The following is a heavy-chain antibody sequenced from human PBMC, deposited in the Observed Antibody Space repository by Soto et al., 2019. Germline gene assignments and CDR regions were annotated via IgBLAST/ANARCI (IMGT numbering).Heavy chain of an antibody. CDR1: GGSFSGYY. D-gene: IGHD3-10*01. CDR2: INHSGST. CDR3: ARPIRGGGMDV. Sequence: QVQLQQWGAGLLKPSETLSLTCAVYGGSFSGYYWSWIRQPPGKGLEWIGEINHSGSTNYNPSLNSXXTXSXXTSKNQFSLKLSSVTAADAAVYYCARPIRGGGMDVWGQGNTVTVSS. V-gene: IGHV4-34*01. J-gene: IGHJ6*02.